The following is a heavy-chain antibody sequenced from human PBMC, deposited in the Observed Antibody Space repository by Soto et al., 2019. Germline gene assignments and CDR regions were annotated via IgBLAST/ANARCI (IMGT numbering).Heavy chain of an antibody. Sequence: GGSLRLSCTASGFNFGAYWMSWVRQAPGKGLEWVANMKQDGIEQYYVDSVEGRFTISRDNTKNSLYLQMNSLRAADTAVYYCAREKAAANFDFWGQGALVTVSS. CDR3: AREKAAANFDF. J-gene: IGHJ4*02. V-gene: IGHV3-7*03. CDR2: MKQDGIEQ. D-gene: IGHD6-13*01. CDR1: GFNFGAYW.